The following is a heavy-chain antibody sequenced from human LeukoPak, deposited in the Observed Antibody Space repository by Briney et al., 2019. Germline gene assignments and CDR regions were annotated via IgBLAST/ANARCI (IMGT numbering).Heavy chain of an antibody. V-gene: IGHV3-7*05. D-gene: IGHD2-8*01. Sequence: PGGSLRLSCAASGFTVSSNYMSWVRQAPGKGLEWVANIKQDGREKYYVDSVKGRFTISRDNAKNSLYLQMNSLRAEDTAVYYCARDGKMVYANPMGPDYWGQGTLVTVSS. CDR3: ARDGKMVYANPMGPDY. CDR2: IKQDGREK. J-gene: IGHJ4*02. CDR1: GFTVSSNY.